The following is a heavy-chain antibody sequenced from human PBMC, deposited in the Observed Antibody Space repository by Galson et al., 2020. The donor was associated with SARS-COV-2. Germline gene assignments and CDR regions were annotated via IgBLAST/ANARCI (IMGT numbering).Heavy chain of an antibody. CDR1: GFTVSSNY. V-gene: IGHV3-66*01. J-gene: IGHJ4*02. CDR3: ARDPLVGYKGNFDY. CDR2: IYSGGST. D-gene: IGHD5-12*01. Sequence: GGSLRLSCAASGFTVSSNYMSWVRQAPGKGLEWVSVIYSGGSTYYADSVKGRFTISRDNSKNTLYLQMNSLRAEDTAVYYCARDPLVGYKGNFDYWGQGTLVTVSS.